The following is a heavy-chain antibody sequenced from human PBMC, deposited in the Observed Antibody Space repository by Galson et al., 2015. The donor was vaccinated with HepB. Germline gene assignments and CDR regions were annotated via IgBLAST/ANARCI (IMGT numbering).Heavy chain of an antibody. V-gene: IGHV1-18*01. CDR3: ARGRFYHYDSSGYPRLLVYYYGMDV. CDR1: GYTFSTYS. Sequence: SCKASGYTFSTYSITWVRQAPGQGLEWMGWISPYNRDTNYARKFQGRVTMTTDTSTSTAYMELRSLRSDDTAVYYCARGRFYHYDSSGYPRLLVYYYGMDVWGQGTTVTVSS. D-gene: IGHD3-22*01. J-gene: IGHJ6*02. CDR2: ISPYNRDT.